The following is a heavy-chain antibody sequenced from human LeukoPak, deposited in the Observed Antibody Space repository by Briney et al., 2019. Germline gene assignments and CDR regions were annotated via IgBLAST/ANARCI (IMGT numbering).Heavy chain of an antibody. D-gene: IGHD6-13*01. Sequence: SETLSLTCAVYGGSFSGYYWSWICQPPGKGLEWIGEINHSGSTNYNPSLKSRVTISVDTSKNQFSLKLSSVTAADTAVYYCAREGRSSSGLDSWGQGALVIVSS. CDR3: AREGRSSSGLDS. CDR1: GGSFSGYY. CDR2: INHSGST. V-gene: IGHV4-34*01. J-gene: IGHJ4*02.